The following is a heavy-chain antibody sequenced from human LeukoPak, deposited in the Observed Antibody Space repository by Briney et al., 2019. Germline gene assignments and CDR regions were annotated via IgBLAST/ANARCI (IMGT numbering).Heavy chain of an antibody. CDR1: GGTFSSYA. CDR2: IIPTFGTA. Sequence: GASVKVSCKASGGTFSSYAISWVRQAPGQGLEWMGGIIPTFGTANYAQKFQGRVTITADESTSTAYMELSSLRSEDTAVYYCARGAGCSSTSCYRTSLNYWGQGTLVTVSS. V-gene: IGHV1-69*13. D-gene: IGHD2-2*01. CDR3: ARGAGCSSTSCYRTSLNY. J-gene: IGHJ4*02.